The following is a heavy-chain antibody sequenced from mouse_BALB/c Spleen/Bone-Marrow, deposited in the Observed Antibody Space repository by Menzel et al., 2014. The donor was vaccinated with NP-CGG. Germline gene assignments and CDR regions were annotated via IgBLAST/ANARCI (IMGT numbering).Heavy chain of an antibody. CDR3: ARVYDYDEYFDV. V-gene: IGHV3-6*02. J-gene: IGHJ1*01. CDR1: GYSITSGYY. Sequence: EVHLVESGPGLVKPSQSLSLTCSVTGYSITSGYYWNWIRQFPGNKLEWMGYISYDGSNNYNPSLKNRISITRDTSKNQFFLKLNSVTTEDTATYYCARVYDYDEYFDVWGAGTTVTVSS. CDR2: ISYDGSN. D-gene: IGHD2-4*01.